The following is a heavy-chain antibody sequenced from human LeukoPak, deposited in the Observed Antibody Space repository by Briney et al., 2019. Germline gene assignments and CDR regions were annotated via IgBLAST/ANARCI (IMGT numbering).Heavy chain of an antibody. V-gene: IGHV3-30-3*01. J-gene: IGHJ4*02. Sequence: PGRSLRLSCAASGFTFSSYAMHWVRQAPGKGLEWVAVISYDGSNKYYADSVKGRFTISRDNSKNTLYLQMNSLRAEDTAVYYCARGTYYYDSSGYRAPYDYWGQGTLVTVSS. CDR3: ARGTYYYDSSGYRAPYDY. D-gene: IGHD3-22*01. CDR1: GFTFSSYA. CDR2: ISYDGSNK.